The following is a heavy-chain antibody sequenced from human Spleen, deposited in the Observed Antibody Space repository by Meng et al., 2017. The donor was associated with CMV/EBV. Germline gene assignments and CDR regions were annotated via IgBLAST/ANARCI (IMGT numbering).Heavy chain of an antibody. V-gene: IGHV1-2*06. CDR1: AFTLTGHY. CDR2: INPNSGGT. Sequence: QVQLGQSGSEVKKPGASVKVSCKASAFTLTGHYIHWVRQAPGQGLEWMGRINPNSGGTDYAQKFQGRVTMTRDTSISTIYVELSRLRSDDTAVYYCARDNYGAGSRGSFDYWGQGTLVTVSS. CDR3: ARDNYGAGSRGSFDY. J-gene: IGHJ4*02. D-gene: IGHD3-10*01.